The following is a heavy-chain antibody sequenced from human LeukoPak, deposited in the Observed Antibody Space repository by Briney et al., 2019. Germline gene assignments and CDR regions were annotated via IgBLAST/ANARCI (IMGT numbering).Heavy chain of an antibody. J-gene: IGHJ4*02. D-gene: IGHD2-8*01. CDR2: IYYSGST. CDR3: AREPGGGYCTNGVCYPPGIGSITTDDY. Sequence: PSETLSLTCAVSGGSISSGGYSWSWIRQPPGKGLEWIGYIYYSGSTYYNPSLKSRVTISVGTSKNQFSLKLSSVTAADTAVYYCAREPGGGYCTNGVCYPPGIGSITTDDYWGQGTLVTVSS. V-gene: IGHV4-30-4*07. CDR1: GGSISSGGYS.